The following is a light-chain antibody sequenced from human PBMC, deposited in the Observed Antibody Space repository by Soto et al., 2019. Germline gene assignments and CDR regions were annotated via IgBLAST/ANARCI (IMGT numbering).Light chain of an antibody. J-gene: IGLJ1*01. V-gene: IGLV2-14*01. CDR1: SSDVGAYNY. CDR3: SSYTSSSTLLV. Sequence: QSVLTQPASVSGSPGQSITISCTGTSSDVGAYNYVSWYQQHPGKAPKLMIYEVSNRPSGVSSRFSGSKSGNTASLTISGLQAEDEADYYCSSYTSSSTLLVFGTGTKLTVL. CDR2: EVS.